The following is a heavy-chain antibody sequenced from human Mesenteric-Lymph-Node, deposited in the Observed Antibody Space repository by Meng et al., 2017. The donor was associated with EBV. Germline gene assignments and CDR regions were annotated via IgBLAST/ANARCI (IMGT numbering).Heavy chain of an antibody. CDR3: ARAGAYYDVLTGFDY. CDR2: IYHTGTT. Sequence: QLHLPEPGSRLVKPSQPLSLTCAVFGGSLSSGGYSWNWIRQTPGRGLEWIGYIYHTGTTYYNPSLKSRVTMSVDRSTNQFSLWLKSVTAADTAIYYCARAGAYYDVLTGFDYWGQGTLVTVSS. J-gene: IGHJ4*02. CDR1: GGSLSSGGYS. V-gene: IGHV4-30-2*01. D-gene: IGHD3-9*01.